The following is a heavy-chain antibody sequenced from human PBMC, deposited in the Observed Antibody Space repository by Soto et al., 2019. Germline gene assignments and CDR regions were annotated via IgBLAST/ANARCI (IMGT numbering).Heavy chain of an antibody. D-gene: IGHD3-9*01. CDR2: ISAYNGNT. J-gene: IGHJ4*02. V-gene: IGHV1-18*01. CDR1: GYTFTSYG. Sequence: ASVKVSCKASGYTFTSYGISWVRQAPGQGLEWMGWISAYNGNTNYAQKLQGRVTMTTDTSTSTAYMELRSLRSDDTAGYYCARDSGPIQYYDILTGYPKQYYFDYWGQGTLVTVSS. CDR3: ARDSGPIQYYDILTGYPKQYYFDY.